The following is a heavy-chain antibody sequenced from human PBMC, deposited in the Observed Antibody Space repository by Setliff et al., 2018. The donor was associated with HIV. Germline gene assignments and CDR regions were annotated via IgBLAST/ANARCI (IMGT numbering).Heavy chain of an antibody. J-gene: IGHJ4*02. D-gene: IGHD4-17*01. CDR2: IYYSGST. CDR3: VGDETTVTFDY. V-gene: IGHV4-59*12. CDR1: GGSISNFY. Sequence: SETLSLTCSVSGGSISNFYWSWTRQPPGKGLEWIGSIYYSGSTNYNPSLKSRVTISVDTSKNQFSLKLTSVTAADTAVYYCVGDETTVTFDYWGQGTLVTVSS.